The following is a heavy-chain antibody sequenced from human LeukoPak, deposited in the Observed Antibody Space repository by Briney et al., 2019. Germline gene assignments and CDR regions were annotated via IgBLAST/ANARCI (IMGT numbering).Heavy chain of an antibody. J-gene: IGHJ3*02. CDR3: ASRSPHTNYDILTGSFPPDAFDI. CDR1: GYTFTSYD. V-gene: IGHV1-8*01. CDR2: MNPNSGNT. D-gene: IGHD3-9*01. Sequence: ASVTVSCKASGYTFTSYDINWVRQATGPGLEWMGWMNPNSGNTGYAQKFQGRVTMTRNTSISTAYMELSSLRSEDTAVYYCASRSPHTNYDILTGSFPPDAFDIWGQGTMVTVSS.